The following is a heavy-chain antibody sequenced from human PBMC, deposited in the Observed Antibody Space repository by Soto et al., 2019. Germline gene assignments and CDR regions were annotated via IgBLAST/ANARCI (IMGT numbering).Heavy chain of an antibody. D-gene: IGHD3-9*01. V-gene: IGHV3-7*01. CDR3: ARDLGYFDWSFDY. CDR2: IKQDGSEK. J-gene: IGHJ4*02. Sequence: GGSLRLSCAASGFTFSSYWMSWVRQAPGMGLEWVANIKQDGSEKYYVDSVKGRFTISRDNAKNSLYLQMNSLRAEDTAVYYCARDLGYFDWSFDYWGQGTLVTVSS. CDR1: GFTFSSYW.